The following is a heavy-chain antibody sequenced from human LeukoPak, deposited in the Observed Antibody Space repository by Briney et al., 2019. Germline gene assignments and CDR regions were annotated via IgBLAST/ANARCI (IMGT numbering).Heavy chain of an antibody. D-gene: IGHD3-10*01. J-gene: IGHJ4*02. Sequence: ASVKVSCKASGYTFTGYYMHWVRQAPGQGLEWMGWINPDSGDTNYEQKFQDWVTMTRDTSVNTVYMELSSLKSDDTAVYYCARVGYYYGAGSHFKALGSWGQGTLVIVSS. CDR2: INPDSGDT. CDR1: GYTFTGYY. V-gene: IGHV1-2*04. CDR3: ARVGYYYGAGSHFKALGS.